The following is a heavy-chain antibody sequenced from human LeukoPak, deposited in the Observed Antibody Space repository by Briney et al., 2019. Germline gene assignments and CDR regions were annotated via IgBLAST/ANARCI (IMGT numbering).Heavy chain of an antibody. D-gene: IGHD3-16*02. CDR2: ISSSSSTI. CDR1: GFTFSSYS. CDR3: AREAVHMITFGGVIASSHGMDV. V-gene: IGHV3-48*01. Sequence: PGGSLRLSCAASGFTFSSYSMNWVRQAPGEGLEWVSYISSSSSTIYYADSVKGRFTISRDNAKNSLYLQMNSLRAEDTAVYYCAREAVHMITFGGVIASSHGMDVWGQGTTVTVSS. J-gene: IGHJ6*02.